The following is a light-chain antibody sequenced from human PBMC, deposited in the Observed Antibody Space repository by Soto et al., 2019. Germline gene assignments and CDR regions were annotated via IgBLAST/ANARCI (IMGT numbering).Light chain of an antibody. V-gene: IGKV1-5*01. J-gene: IGKJ1*01. CDR1: QSISTW. CDR3: QQYNSYLA. Sequence: DIQMTQSPSTLSASVGDRVTITCRASQSISTWLAWYQQKPGRAPKLLIYDASALDGGVPSRFSGSGSGTEFTLTISSLQPDDFATYYCQQYNSYLAFGQGTKVDIK. CDR2: DAS.